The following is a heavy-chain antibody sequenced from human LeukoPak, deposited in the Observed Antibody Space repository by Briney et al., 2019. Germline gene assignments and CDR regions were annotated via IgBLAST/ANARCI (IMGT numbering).Heavy chain of an antibody. J-gene: IGHJ4*02. CDR1: GYTFTGYY. CDR2: MNPNSGNT. V-gene: IGHV1-8*02. Sequence: ASVKVSCKASGYTFTGYYMHWVRQAPGQGLEWMGWMNPNSGNTGYAQKFQGRVTMTRNTSISTAYMELSSLRSEDTAVYYCARVGIAVAGNGFDYWGQGTLVTVSS. CDR3: ARVGIAVAGNGFDY. D-gene: IGHD6-19*01.